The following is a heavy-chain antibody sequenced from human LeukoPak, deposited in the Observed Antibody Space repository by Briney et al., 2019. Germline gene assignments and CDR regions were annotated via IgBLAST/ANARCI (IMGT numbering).Heavy chain of an antibody. CDR1: GGSISSGDYY. V-gene: IGHV4-30-4*01. CDR3: ARARDYYDSSGLYYFDY. D-gene: IGHD3-22*01. Sequence: PSQTLSLTCTVSGGSISSGDYYWSWIRQPPGKGLEWIGYIYYSGSTYYNPSLKSQVTISVDTSKNQFSLKLSSVTAADTAVYYCARARDYYDSSGLYYFDYWGQGTLVTVSS. CDR2: IYYSGST. J-gene: IGHJ4*02.